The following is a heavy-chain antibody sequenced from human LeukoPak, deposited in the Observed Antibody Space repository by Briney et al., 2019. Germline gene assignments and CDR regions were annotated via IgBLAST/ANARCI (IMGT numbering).Heavy chain of an antibody. V-gene: IGHV4-61*05. CDR2: IYYSGST. CDR3: ARHMPCGGDCYAFDY. D-gene: IGHD2-21*02. J-gene: IGHJ4*02. Sequence: PSETLSLTCTVSGGSISSSSYYWGWIRQPPGNGLEWIGYIYYSGSTNYNPSLKSRVTISVDTSKNQFSLKLSSVTAADTAVYYCARHMPCGGDCYAFDYWGQGTLVTVSS. CDR1: GGSISSSSYY.